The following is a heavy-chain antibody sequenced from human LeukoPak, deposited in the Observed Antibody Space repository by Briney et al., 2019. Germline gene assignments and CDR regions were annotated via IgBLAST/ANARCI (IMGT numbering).Heavy chain of an antibody. V-gene: IGHV4-59*01. CDR1: GFTFSSYA. D-gene: IGHD1-7*01. CDR2: IYYSGST. J-gene: IGHJ1*01. Sequence: GSLRLSCAASGFTFSSYAMSWVRQAPGKGLEWIGYIYYSGSTNYNPSLKSRVTISVDTSKNQFSLKLSSVTAADTAVYYCARTPPELPTPYFQHWGQGTLVTVSS. CDR3: ARTPPELPTPYFQH.